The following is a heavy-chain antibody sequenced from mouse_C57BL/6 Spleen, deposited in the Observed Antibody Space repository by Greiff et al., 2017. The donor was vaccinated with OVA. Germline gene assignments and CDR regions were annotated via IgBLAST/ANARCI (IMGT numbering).Heavy chain of an antibody. CDR1: GFTFSNYW. J-gene: IGHJ1*03. Sequence: EVKLEESGGGLVQPGGSMKLSCVASGFTFSNYWMNWVRQSPEKGLEWVAQIRLKSDNYATHYAESVKGRFTISRDDYKSSVYLQMNNLRAEDTGIYYCTGGGSSYGYFDVWGTGTTVTVSS. CDR2: IRLKSDNYAT. CDR3: TGGGSSYGYFDV. V-gene: IGHV6-3*01. D-gene: IGHD1-1*01.